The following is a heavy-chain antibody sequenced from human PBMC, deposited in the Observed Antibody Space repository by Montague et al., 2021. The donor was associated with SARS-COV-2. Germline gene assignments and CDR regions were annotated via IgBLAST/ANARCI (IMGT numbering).Heavy chain of an antibody. CDR2: IYYSGSS. Sequence: TLSLTCTVSGGSISSGSYYWSWIRQHPGKGLEWIGYIYYSGSSYYNPSLKSRVTISVDTSKNQFSLRLSSVTAADTAVYYCARQRLLRVVRNPKDFDSWGQGTLVTVSS. V-gene: IGHV4-31*03. J-gene: IGHJ4*02. CDR1: GGSISSGSYY. D-gene: IGHD3-10*01. CDR3: ARQRLLRVVRNPKDFDS.